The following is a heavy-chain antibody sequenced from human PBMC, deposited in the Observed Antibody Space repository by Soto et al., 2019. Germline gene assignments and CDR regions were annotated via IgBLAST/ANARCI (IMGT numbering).Heavy chain of an antibody. V-gene: IGHV3-23*01. CDR3: TRGGGKVALVYYSLTY. J-gene: IGHJ4*02. Sequence: EVQLLESGGGLVQPGGSLRLSCAASGFTFNSYAMSWVRQAPGKGLEWVSGISDSGGTTYYTDCVKGRVTISRDNSKNTLYLQMNRPTAKDTALQYCTRGGGKVALVYYSLTYWGQGTLVTVSS. D-gene: IGHD3-10*01. CDR1: GFTFNSYA. CDR2: ISDSGGTT.